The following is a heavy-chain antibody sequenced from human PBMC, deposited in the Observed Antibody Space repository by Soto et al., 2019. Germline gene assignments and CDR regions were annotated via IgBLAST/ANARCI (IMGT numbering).Heavy chain of an antibody. D-gene: IGHD4-17*01. V-gene: IGHV4-59*08. Sequence: QVQLQESGPGLVKPSETLSLTCTVSGGSISSYYWSWIRQPPGKGLEWIGYIYYSGSTNYNPSLKSRVHISVDTAKNQFSLKLSSVTAADTAVYYCARRYGGTLHYWGQGTLVTVSS. CDR1: GGSISSYY. CDR3: ARRYGGTLHY. J-gene: IGHJ4*02. CDR2: IYYSGST.